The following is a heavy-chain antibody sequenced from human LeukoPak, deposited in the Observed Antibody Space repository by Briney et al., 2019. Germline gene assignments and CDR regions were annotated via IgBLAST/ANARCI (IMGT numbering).Heavy chain of an antibody. CDR1: GYTLTELS. CDR3: ATAGYSSGWYYFDY. CDR2: FDPEDGET. D-gene: IGHD6-19*01. V-gene: IGHV1-24*01. J-gene: IGHJ4*02. Sequence: ASVKVSCKVSGYTLTELSMHWVRQAPGKGLEWMGGFDPEDGETIYAQKFQGRVTMTEDTSTDTAYMELSSLRSEDTAVYYCATAGYSSGWYYFDYWGQGTLVTVSP.